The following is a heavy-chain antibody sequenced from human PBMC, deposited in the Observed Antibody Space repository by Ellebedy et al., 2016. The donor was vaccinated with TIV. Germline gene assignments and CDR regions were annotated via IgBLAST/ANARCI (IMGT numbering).Heavy chain of an antibody. CDR3: TRGGGAGARWGDPFDV. CDR2: VSRDGRGT. CDR1: GFTFSRYW. D-gene: IGHD1-26*01. V-gene: IGHV3-74*01. Sequence: GGSLRLSXAASGFTFSRYWMHWVRQGPGKGLVWVARVSRDGRGTTDADSVKGRFTISRDNAKNTLYLQMKSLTAEDTAVYYCTRGGGAGARWGDPFDVWGQGSMVTVSS. J-gene: IGHJ3*01.